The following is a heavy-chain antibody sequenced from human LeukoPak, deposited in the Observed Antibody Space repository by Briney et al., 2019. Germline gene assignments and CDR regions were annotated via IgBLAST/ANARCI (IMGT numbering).Heavy chain of an antibody. V-gene: IGHV3-30-3*01. J-gene: IGHJ4*02. CDR1: GFTFSSYA. Sequence: PGGSLRLSCAASGFTFSSYAMHWVRQAPGKGLEWVAVISYDGSNKYYADSVKGRFTISGDNSKNTLYLQMNSLRAEDTAVYYCARDRYYDSSGYFDYWGQGTLVTVSS. CDR2: ISYDGSNK. D-gene: IGHD3-22*01. CDR3: ARDRYYDSSGYFDY.